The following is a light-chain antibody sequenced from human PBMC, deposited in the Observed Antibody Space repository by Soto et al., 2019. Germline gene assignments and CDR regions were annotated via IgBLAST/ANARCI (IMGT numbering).Light chain of an antibody. Sequence: QSVLTQPASVSGSPGQSITISCTGTSTDVGGYNYVSWYQQHPGKAPKLMISDVSDRPSGVSNRFSGSKSGNTASLSISGLQAEDEADYYCSSYTSSTTLDFGTGTKVTGL. J-gene: IGLJ1*01. CDR2: DVS. CDR3: SSYTSSTTLD. CDR1: STDVGGYNY. V-gene: IGLV2-14*03.